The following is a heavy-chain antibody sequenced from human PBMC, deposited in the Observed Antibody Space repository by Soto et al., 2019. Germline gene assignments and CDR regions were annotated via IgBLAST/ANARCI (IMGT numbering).Heavy chain of an antibody. V-gene: IGHV4-30-4*01. J-gene: IGHJ3*02. Sequence: KTSETLSLTCIVSGGSISSGDYYWSWIRQPPGKGLEWIGYIYYSGSTYYNPSLRSRVIISVDTSKNQFSLKLSSVTAADTAVYYCVRADSSGYRDLDIWGQGTMVTVSS. CDR3: VRADSSGYRDLDI. CDR2: IYYSGST. D-gene: IGHD3-22*01. CDR1: GGSISSGDYY.